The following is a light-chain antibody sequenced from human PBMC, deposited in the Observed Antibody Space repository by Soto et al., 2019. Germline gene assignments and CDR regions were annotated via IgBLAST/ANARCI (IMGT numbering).Light chain of an antibody. CDR3: LQHNSYPRT. CDR1: QGINNY. V-gene: IGKV1-17*03. J-gene: IGKJ1*01. Sequence: DLQMTQSPSAMSASVGDRVTITCRASQGINNYLAWFQQKPGKVPKRLIYGASTLESGVPSRFSGSGSGTEFTLTISSLQPEDFATYYCLQHNSYPRTFGQGTKVEIK. CDR2: GAS.